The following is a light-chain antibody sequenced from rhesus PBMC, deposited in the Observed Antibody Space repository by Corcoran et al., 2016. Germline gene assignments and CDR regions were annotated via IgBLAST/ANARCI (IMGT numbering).Light chain of an antibody. J-gene: IGKJ4*01. CDR1: QSGSSY. CDR3: QETSNLSLT. V-gene: IGKV3-31*02. Sequence: EIVMTQSPATLSLSPGETATISCRTSQSGSSYLAWYQQKPGPGPRLLIYDASTRATAIPDRFSGSGYGTDFTLPFSSLQPEDFVVYYCQETSNLSLTFGGGTRVEIK. CDR2: DAS.